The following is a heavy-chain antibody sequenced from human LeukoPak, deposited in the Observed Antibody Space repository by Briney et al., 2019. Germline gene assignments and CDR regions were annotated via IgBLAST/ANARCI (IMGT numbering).Heavy chain of an antibody. D-gene: IGHD1-26*01. J-gene: IGHJ3*02. CDR1: GGSISSGDYY. CDR2: IYYSGST. V-gene: IGHV4-30-4*08. Sequence: PSETLSLTCTVSGGSISSGDYYWSWIRQPPGKGLEWIGYIYYSGSTYYNPSLKSRFTISVDTSKNQFSLKLSSVTAADTAVYYCASTIVGATSAAFDIWGQGTMVTVSS. CDR3: ASTIVGATSAAFDI.